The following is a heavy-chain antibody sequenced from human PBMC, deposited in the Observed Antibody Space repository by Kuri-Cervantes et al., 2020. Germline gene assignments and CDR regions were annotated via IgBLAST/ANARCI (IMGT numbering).Heavy chain of an antibody. D-gene: IGHD3-22*01. V-gene: IGHV4-4*07. CDR3: ATICAYYYDSSGDY. CDR2: IYTSGST. Sequence: GSLRLSCTVSGGTISSYYWSWIRQPAGKGLEGIGLIYTSGSTNYNPSLKSLVTISVDTSKKQFSRKLSSVTAADTDVYYCATICAYYYDSSGDYWGQGTLVTVSS. CDR1: GGTISSYY. J-gene: IGHJ4*02.